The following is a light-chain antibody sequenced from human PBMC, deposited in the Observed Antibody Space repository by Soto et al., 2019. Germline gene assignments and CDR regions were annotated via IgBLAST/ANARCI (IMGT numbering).Light chain of an antibody. Sequence: EIVMTQSPATLSVSPGERATLSCRASQSVSSHLAWYQQRPGQAPWLLINGTSTRATGMPARFSGSGSGTDCTLTISSLQSEDLAVYYCQQYNQWPLTFGQGTRLEIK. CDR1: QSVSSH. V-gene: IGKV3-15*01. CDR2: GTS. J-gene: IGKJ5*01. CDR3: QQYNQWPLT.